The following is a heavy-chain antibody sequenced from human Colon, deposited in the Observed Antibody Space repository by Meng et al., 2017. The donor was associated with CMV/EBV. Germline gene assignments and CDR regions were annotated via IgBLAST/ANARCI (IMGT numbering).Heavy chain of an antibody. D-gene: IGHD1-1*01. CDR1: GFTFSSDV. CDR2: ISHDGTIT. Sequence: GGSLRLSCAASGFTFSSDVMHWVRQAPGKGLVWVARISHDGTITTSVDSVKGRFTISRDNARNTLYLQMNSLRAEDTAVYYCARDRNWIFDYWGRGTLVTVSS. J-gene: IGHJ4*02. CDR3: ARDRNWIFDY. V-gene: IGHV3-74*03.